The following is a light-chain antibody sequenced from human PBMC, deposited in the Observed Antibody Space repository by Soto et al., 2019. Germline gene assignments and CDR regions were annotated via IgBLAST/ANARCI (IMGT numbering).Light chain of an antibody. CDR3: QQYNNWPRT. J-gene: IGKJ1*01. V-gene: IGKV3-15*01. CDR2: GAS. Sequence: EIVMTQSPATLSVSPGERATLSCRASQSLSNNLAWYQQKPGQAPRLLIYGASTRATGIPARFSGSGSGTEFTLTISSLQSEDFAVYYCQQYNNWPRTFGQGTKVDIK. CDR1: QSLSNN.